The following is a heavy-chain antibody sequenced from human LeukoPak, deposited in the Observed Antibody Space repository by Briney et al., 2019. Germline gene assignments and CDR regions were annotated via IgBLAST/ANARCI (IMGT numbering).Heavy chain of an antibody. CDR1: GGSIDSYY. J-gene: IGHJ6*02. CDR3: ARHHEYIWGSSVDYYAMAV. CDR2: LHYTGST. Sequence: SETLSLTCTVSGGSIDSYYWSWIRQPPGKRLEWIGYLHYTGSTNYNPSLKSRVTISFDTSKNLFSLNLSSVTAADTAVYYCARHHEYIWGSSVDYYAMAVWGQGTTVTVSS. V-gene: IGHV4-59*08. D-gene: IGHD3-16*01.